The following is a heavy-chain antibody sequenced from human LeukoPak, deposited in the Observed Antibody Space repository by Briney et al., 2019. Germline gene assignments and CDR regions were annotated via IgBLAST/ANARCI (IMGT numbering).Heavy chain of an antibody. V-gene: IGHV3-30*04. CDR1: GFTFSSYA. Sequence: GRSLRLSCAASGFTFSSYAMHWVRQAPGKGLEWVAVISYDGSNKYYADSVKGRFTISRDNSKNTLYLQMNSLRAEDTAVYYCARGARYSSTLINLYYYYYMDVWGKGTTVTVSS. D-gene: IGHD6-13*01. J-gene: IGHJ6*03. CDR3: ARGARYSSTLINLYYYYYMDV. CDR2: ISYDGSNK.